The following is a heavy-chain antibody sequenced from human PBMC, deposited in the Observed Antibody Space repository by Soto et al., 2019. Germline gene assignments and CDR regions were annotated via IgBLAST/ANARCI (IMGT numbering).Heavy chain of an antibody. CDR1: GYTFSSYW. CDR2: VNGDGSST. Sequence: GGSLRLSCAASGYTFSSYWMHWVRQAPGKGLVWVSRVNGDGSSTSYADPVKGRFTISRDNAKNTVHLQMDSLRAEDTAVYYCARVMANLPWYFDYWGQGGLVTVSS. V-gene: IGHV3-74*01. J-gene: IGHJ4*02. D-gene: IGHD2-8*01. CDR3: ARVMANLPWYFDY.